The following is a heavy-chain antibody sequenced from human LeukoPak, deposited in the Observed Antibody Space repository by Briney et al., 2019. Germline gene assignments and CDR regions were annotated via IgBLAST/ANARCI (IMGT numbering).Heavy chain of an antibody. CDR3: AVGERVVQGVRQYYFDY. CDR1: GGSISSYY. D-gene: IGHD3-10*01. J-gene: IGHJ4*02. V-gene: IGHV4-4*07. CDR2: IYTSGST. Sequence: MASETLSLTCTVSGGSISSYYWSWIRQPAGKGLEWIGRIYTSGSTNYNPSLKSRVTMSVDTSKNQFSLKLSSVTAADTAVYYCAVGERVVQGVRQYYFDYWGQGTLVTVSS.